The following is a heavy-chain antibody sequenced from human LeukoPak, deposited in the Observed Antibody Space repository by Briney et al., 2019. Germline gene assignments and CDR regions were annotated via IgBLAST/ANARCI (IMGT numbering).Heavy chain of an antibody. J-gene: IGHJ4*02. CDR1: GYTFTGYY. Sequence: ASVKVSCKASGYTFTGYYMHWVRQAPGQGLEWMGWINPNSGGTNYAQKFQGRVTMTRDTPISTAYMELSRLRSDDTAVYYCARGGYSYGSYYFDYWGQGTLITVSS. V-gene: IGHV1-2*02. CDR2: INPNSGGT. D-gene: IGHD5-18*01. CDR3: ARGGYSYGSYYFDY.